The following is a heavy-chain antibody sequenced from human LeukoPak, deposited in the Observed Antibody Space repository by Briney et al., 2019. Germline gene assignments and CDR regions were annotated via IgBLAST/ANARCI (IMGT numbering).Heavy chain of an antibody. CDR1: GFTFSSYA. D-gene: IGHD5-18*01. CDR2: ISYDGSNK. Sequence: GGSLRLSCAASGFTFSSYAMHWVRQAPGKGLEWVAVISYDGSNKYYADSVKGRFTISRDNSKNTLYLQMNSLRAEDTAVYYCASEEGYTYAIRGDYWGQGTLVTVSS. V-gene: IGHV3-30-3*01. J-gene: IGHJ4*02. CDR3: ASEEGYTYAIRGDY.